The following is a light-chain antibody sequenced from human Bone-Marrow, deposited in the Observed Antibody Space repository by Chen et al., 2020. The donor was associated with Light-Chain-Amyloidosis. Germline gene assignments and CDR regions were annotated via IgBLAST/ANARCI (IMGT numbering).Light chain of an antibody. CDR2: EVS. CDR3: CSYAGSSTPWV. CDR1: SSDVGSYNL. Sequence: QPALTQPASVSGSPGQSITISCPGTSSDVGSYNLVSWYQQHPGKAPKLMIYEVSKRPSGVSNRFSGSKSGNTASLTISGLQAEDEADYYCCSYAGSSTPWVFGGGTKLTVL. V-gene: IGLV2-23*02. J-gene: IGLJ3*02.